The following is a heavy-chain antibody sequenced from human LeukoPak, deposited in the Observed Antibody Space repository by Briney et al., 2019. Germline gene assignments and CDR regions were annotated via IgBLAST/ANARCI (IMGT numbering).Heavy chain of an antibody. D-gene: IGHD4-11*01. CDR2: IYYSGST. CDR3: ARSLGGAEHGWLLNDYRDLPYYFDY. Sequence: PSETLSLTCTVSGGSISSYYWSWIRQPPGKGLEWIGYIYYSGSTNYNPSLKSRVTISVDTSKNQFSLKLSSVTAADTAVYYCARSLGGAEHGWLLNDYRDLPYYFDYWGQGTLVTVSS. V-gene: IGHV4-59*01. CDR1: GGSISSYY. J-gene: IGHJ4*02.